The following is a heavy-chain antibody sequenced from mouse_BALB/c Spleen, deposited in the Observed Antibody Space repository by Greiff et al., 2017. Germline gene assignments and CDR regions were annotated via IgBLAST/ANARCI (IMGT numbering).Heavy chain of an antibody. D-gene: IGHD2-3*01. CDR1: GYSITSDYA. J-gene: IGHJ4*01. Sequence: EVQLKESGPGLVKPSQSLSLTCTVTGYSITSDYAWNWIRQFPGNKLEWMGYISYSGSTSYNPSLKSRISITRDTSKNQFFLQLNSVTTEDTATYYCASYDGYYDYAMDYWGQGTSVTVSS. V-gene: IGHV3-2*02. CDR2: ISYSGST. CDR3: ASYDGYYDYAMDY.